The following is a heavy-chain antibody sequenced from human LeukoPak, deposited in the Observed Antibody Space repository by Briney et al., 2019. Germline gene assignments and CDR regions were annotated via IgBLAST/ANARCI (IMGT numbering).Heavy chain of an antibody. V-gene: IGHV3-48*03. J-gene: IGHJ4*02. CDR3: ARDLYASGSYDY. CDR2: ISSRTGSTI. Sequence: PGGSLRLSCAASGFSFSDSEMTWVRQAPGKGLECVSYISSRTGSTIYYPDSVKGRFTISRDNAKNSLYLQMNSLRAEDTAVYYCARDLYASGSYDYWGQGTLVTVSS. D-gene: IGHD3-10*01. CDR1: GFSFSDSE.